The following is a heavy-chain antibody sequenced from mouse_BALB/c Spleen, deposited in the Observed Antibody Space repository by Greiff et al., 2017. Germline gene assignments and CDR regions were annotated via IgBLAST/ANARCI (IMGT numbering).Heavy chain of an antibody. D-gene: IGHD1-1*01. CDR1: GFTFSSYA. CDR2: ISSGGSYT. Sequence: EVQGVESGGGLVKPGGSLKLSCAASGFTFSSYAMSWVRQSPEKRLEWVAEISSGGSYTYYPDTVTGRFTISRDNAKNTLYLEMSSLRSEDTAMYYCARANGSSYSWFAYWGQGTLVTVSA. V-gene: IGHV5-9-4*01. J-gene: IGHJ3*01. CDR3: ARANGSSYSWFAY.